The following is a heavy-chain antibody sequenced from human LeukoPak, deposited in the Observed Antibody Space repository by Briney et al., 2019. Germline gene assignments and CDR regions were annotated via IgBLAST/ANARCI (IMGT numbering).Heavy chain of an antibody. D-gene: IGHD3-22*01. Sequence: SSGGYYWSWIRQHPGKGLEWVSGISWNSGSIGYADSVKGRFTISRDNAKNSLYLQMNSLRAEDTALYYCAKEMSPTYYYDSSGKEPFDYWGQGTLVTVSS. CDR1: SSGGYY. CDR2: ISWNSGSI. J-gene: IGHJ4*02. CDR3: AKEMSPTYYYDSSGKEPFDY. V-gene: IGHV3-9*01.